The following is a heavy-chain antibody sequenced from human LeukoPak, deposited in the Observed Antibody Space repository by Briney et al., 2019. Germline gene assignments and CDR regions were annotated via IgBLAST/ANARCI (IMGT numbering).Heavy chain of an antibody. J-gene: IGHJ4*02. CDR1: GYTFTSYA. Sequence: GASVKVSCKASGYTFTSYAMHWVRQAPGQRLEWMGWINAGNGNTKYSQKFQGRVTITRDTSASTAYMELSSLRSEDTAVYYCARAYYYDSSGYYLYYFDYWGQGTLVTVSS. CDR3: ARAYYYDSSGYYLYYFDY. D-gene: IGHD3-22*01. CDR2: INAGNGNT. V-gene: IGHV1-3*01.